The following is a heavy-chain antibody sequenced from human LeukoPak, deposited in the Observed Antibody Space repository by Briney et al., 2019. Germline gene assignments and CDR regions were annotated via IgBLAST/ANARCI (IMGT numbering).Heavy chain of an antibody. Sequence: TGGPLRLPCAASGFTFSSYAMSWVRQAPGKGLEWVSGISASGGTTYYADSVKGRFTISRDNSKNTLYLQMNSLRAEDTAVYYCAKGQSSSGLRNYFDYWGQGTLVTVSS. CDR1: GFTFSSYA. J-gene: IGHJ4*02. V-gene: IGHV3-23*01. D-gene: IGHD3-22*01. CDR3: AKGQSSSGLRNYFDY. CDR2: ISASGGTT.